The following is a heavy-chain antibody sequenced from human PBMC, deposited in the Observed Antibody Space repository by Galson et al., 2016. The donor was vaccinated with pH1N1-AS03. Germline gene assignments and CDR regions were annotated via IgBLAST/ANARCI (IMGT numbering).Heavy chain of an antibody. J-gene: IGHJ4*02. D-gene: IGHD6-13*01. CDR3: ARRISGTGREFEY. V-gene: IGHV5-51*01. CDR1: GYSFINYW. Sequence: QSGAEVKKPGESLKISCKGSGYSFINYWIVWVRQMPGKGLEWMGIINPGNSDTGYSPSIQGQVTISADKSIRTAYLQWSSLKASDTAIYYCARRISGTGREFEYWGPGTLVADSS. CDR2: INPGNSDT.